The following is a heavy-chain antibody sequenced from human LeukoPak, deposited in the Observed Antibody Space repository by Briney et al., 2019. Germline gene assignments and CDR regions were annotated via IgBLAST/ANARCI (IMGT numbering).Heavy chain of an antibody. CDR3: AGSGIAVPIDY. CDR1: GGSISSYY. V-gene: IGHV4-4*07. Sequence: PSETLSLTCTVSGGSISSYYWSWIRQPAGKGLEWIGRIYTSGSTNYNPSLKSRVTMSVDTSKNQFSLKLSSVTAADTAAYYCAGSGIAVPIDYWGQGTLVTVSS. CDR2: IYTSGST. J-gene: IGHJ4*02. D-gene: IGHD6-19*01.